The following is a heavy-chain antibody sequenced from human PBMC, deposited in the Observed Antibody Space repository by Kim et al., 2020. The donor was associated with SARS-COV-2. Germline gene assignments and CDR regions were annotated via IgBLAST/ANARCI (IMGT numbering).Heavy chain of an antibody. CDR3: ARDPFRLGSDAFDI. J-gene: IGHJ3*02. V-gene: IGHV1-69*02. D-gene: IGHD3-9*01. Sequence: SVKVSCKASGGTFSSYTISWVRQAPGQGLEWMGRIIPILGIANYAQKFQGRVTITADKSTSTAYMELSSLRSEDTAVYYCARDPFRLGSDAFDIWGQGTMVTVSS. CDR1: GGTFSSYT. CDR2: IIPILGIA.